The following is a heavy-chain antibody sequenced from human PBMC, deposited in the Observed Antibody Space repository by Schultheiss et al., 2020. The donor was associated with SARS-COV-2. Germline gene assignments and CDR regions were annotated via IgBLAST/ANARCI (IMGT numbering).Heavy chain of an antibody. J-gene: IGHJ6*02. V-gene: IGHV4-59*12. D-gene: IGHD6-13*01. CDR2: IYYSGST. CDR1: GGSISSYY. CDR3: ARSTVTKQLVPIRFTKDGYYYYGMDV. Sequence: SETLSLTCTVSGGSISSYYWSWIRQPAGKGLEWIGYIYYSGSTNYNPSLKSRVTISVDTSKNQFSLKLSSVTAADTAVYYCARSTVTKQLVPIRFTKDGYYYYGMDVWGQGTTVTVSS.